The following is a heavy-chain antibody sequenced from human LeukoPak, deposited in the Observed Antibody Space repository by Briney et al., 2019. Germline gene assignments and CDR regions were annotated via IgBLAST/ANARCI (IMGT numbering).Heavy chain of an antibody. CDR2: ITGSGYDT. V-gene: IGHV3-23*01. CDR3: AKNLRVSSHYGIDY. CDR1: GFTFSSFA. D-gene: IGHD4-17*01. Sequence: GGSLRLSCAASGFTFSSFAMSWVRQAPGKGLEWLSVITGSGYDTNSADSVKGRFTISRDNSKNTLYLQMNSLRAEDTAVYYCAKNLRVSSHYGIDYWGQGTLVTVSS. J-gene: IGHJ4*02.